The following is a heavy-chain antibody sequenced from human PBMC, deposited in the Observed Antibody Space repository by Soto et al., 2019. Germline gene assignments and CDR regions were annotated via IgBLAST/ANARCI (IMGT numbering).Heavy chain of an antibody. D-gene: IGHD6-13*01. J-gene: IGHJ4*02. V-gene: IGHV1-18*01. CDR2: LSAYNGNT. CDR3: ARESSSSCHDY. CDR1: GYTLTSYG. Sequence: QVQLVQSGAEVKKPGASVKVSCKASGYTLTSYGISWVRQAPGQGFEWMRWLSAYNGNTKYAQKLQGRVTMTTATSTSTAYMELRSLRSEDTAVYYGARESSSSCHDYWGQGTMVTVSS.